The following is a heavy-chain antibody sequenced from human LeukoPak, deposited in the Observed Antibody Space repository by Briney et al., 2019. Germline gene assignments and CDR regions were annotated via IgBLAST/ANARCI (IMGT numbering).Heavy chain of an antibody. CDR3: AREALDDSSGPLDY. J-gene: IGHJ4*02. CDR2: TYYSGST. V-gene: IGHV4-39*02. CDR1: GGSISSSSYY. Sequence: SKTLSLTCTVSGGSISSSSYYWGWIRQPPGRGLEWIGSTYYSGSTYYNPSLKSRVTISVDTSKNQFSLKLSSVTAADTAVYYCAREALDDSSGPLDYWGQGTLVTVSS. D-gene: IGHD3-22*01.